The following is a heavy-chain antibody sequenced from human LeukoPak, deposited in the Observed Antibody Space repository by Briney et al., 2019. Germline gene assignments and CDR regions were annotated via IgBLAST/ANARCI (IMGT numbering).Heavy chain of an antibody. CDR2: MNPNSGNT. CDR1: GYTFTSYD. J-gene: IGHJ5*02. V-gene: IGHV1-8*01. D-gene: IGHD6-13*01. Sequence: ASVKVSCKASGYTFTSYDINWVRQATGQGLERMGWMNPNSGNTGYAQKFQGRVTMTRNTSISTAYMELSSLRSEDTAVYYCARGPMAAAAEEGANWFDPWGQGTLVTVSS. CDR3: ARGPMAAAAEEGANWFDP.